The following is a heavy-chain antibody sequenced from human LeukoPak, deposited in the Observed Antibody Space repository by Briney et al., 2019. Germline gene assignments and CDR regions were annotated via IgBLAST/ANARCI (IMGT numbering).Heavy chain of an antibody. V-gene: IGHV4-4*07. Sequence: SETLSLTCTVSGGSISSYYWSWIRQPAGKGLEWIGRIYTSGSTNYNPSLKSRVTMSVDTSKNQFSLKLSSVTAADTAVYYCARHPSSSDKYNWSDPWGQGTLVTVSS. CDR2: IYTSGST. CDR1: GGSISSYY. D-gene: IGHD6-13*01. J-gene: IGHJ5*02. CDR3: ARHPSSSDKYNWSDP.